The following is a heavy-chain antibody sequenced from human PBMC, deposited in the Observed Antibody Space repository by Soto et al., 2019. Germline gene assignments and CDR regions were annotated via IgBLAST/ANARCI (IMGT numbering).Heavy chain of an antibody. J-gene: IGHJ6*02. V-gene: IGHV3-23*01. Sequence: EVQLLESGGGLVQPGGSLRLSCAASGFTFSSYAMSWVRQAPGKGLEWVSAISGSGGSTYYADSVKGRFTISRDNSKNTLYVQMNSLRGEDTAVYYCAKEKTYSSGWDGMDVWGQGTTVTVSS. D-gene: IGHD6-19*01. CDR1: GFTFSSYA. CDR2: ISGSGGST. CDR3: AKEKTYSSGWDGMDV.